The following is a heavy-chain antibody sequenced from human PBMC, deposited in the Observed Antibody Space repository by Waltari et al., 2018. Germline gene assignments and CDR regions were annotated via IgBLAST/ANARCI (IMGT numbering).Heavy chain of an antibody. Sequence: EVQLLESGGGLVQPGGSLRLSCAASGFTFSSYAMSWVRQAPGKGLEWVSAISGSGGSTYYADSGKGRFTISRDNSKNTLYLQMNSLRAEDTAVYYCAKTKGYCSGGSCPDPLDYWGQGTLVTVSS. CDR3: AKTKGYCSGGSCPDPLDY. D-gene: IGHD2-15*01. V-gene: IGHV3-23*01. CDR2: ISGSGGST. J-gene: IGHJ4*02. CDR1: GFTFSSYA.